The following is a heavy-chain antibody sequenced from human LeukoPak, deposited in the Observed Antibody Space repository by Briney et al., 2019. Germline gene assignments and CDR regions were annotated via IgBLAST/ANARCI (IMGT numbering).Heavy chain of an antibody. V-gene: IGHV3-21*01. D-gene: IGHD1-14*01. J-gene: IGHJ4*02. CDR3: ATETIGRHYDY. Sequence: PGGSLRLSWAASGFTFSSCGFNWVRQAPGKGLEWVSSIGPTGTDRYYADSVRGRFTNSRDNAKNSMYLQMDSLRDDDTAVYYCATETIGRHYDYWGQGTLLTVSS. CDR1: GFTFSSCG. CDR2: IGPTGTDR.